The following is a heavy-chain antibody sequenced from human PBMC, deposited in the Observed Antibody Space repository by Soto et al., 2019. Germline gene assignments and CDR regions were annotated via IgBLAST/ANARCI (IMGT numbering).Heavy chain of an antibody. V-gene: IGHV1-46*01. Sequence: QVQLVQSGAEVKKPGASVKVSCKASGYIFTSYYMHWVRQAPGQGLEWMGIINPTGGSTSYAQKFQGSVTMTRDTSTSTVSMELSSLRSEDTALYYCARGTYSYDHWGQGTLVTVSS. CDR1: GYIFTSYY. J-gene: IGHJ4*02. CDR2: INPTGGST. CDR3: ARGTYSYDH.